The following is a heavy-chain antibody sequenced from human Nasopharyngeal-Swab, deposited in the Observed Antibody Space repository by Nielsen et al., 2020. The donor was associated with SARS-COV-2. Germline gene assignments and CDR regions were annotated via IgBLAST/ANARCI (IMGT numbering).Heavy chain of an antibody. D-gene: IGHD2/OR15-2a*01. J-gene: IGHJ4*02. V-gene: IGHV3-48*02. Sequence: GGSLRLSCAASGFTFSSYSMNWVRQAPGKGLEWVSYISSSSSTIYYADSVKGRFIISRDNAKKSLYLQMNSLRDEDTAVYYCASAEYSGLGYWGQGTLVTVSS. CDR3: ASAEYSGLGY. CDR1: GFTFSSYS. CDR2: ISSSSSTI.